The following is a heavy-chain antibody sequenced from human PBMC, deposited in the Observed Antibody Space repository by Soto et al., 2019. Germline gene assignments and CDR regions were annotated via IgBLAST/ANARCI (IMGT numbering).Heavy chain of an antibody. D-gene: IGHD5-18*01. V-gene: IGHV5-51*01. CDR3: ARAIQLWATYNWFDP. J-gene: IGHJ5*02. CDR1: GYSFTSYW. Sequence: GESLKISCKGSGYSFTSYWIGWVRQMPGKGLEWMGIIYPGDSDTRYSPSFQGQVTISADKSISTAYLQWSGLKASDTAMYYCARAIQLWATYNWFDPWGQGTLVTVSS. CDR2: IYPGDSDT.